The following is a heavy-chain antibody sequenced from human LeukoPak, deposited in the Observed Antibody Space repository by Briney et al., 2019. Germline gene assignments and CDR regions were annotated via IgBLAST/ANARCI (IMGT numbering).Heavy chain of an antibody. V-gene: IGHV3-73*01. Sequence: GGSLRLSCAASGFTFSGSAMHWVRQASGKGLEWVGRIRSKANSYATAYAASVKGRFTISRDDSKNTACLQMNSLKTEDTAVYYCTRHVGLGSYNDYWGQGTLVTVSS. CDR3: TRHVGLGSYNDY. CDR2: IRSKANSYAT. J-gene: IGHJ4*02. CDR1: GFTFSGSA. D-gene: IGHD3-10*01.